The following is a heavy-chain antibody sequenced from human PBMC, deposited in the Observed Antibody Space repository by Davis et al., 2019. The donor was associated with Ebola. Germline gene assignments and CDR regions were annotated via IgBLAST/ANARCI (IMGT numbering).Heavy chain of an antibody. CDR3: AHRRFLLTVSDAFDI. V-gene: IGHV2-5*02. CDR2: IYWDNDK. CDR1: GFSLSTIGVG. J-gene: IGHJ3*02. Sequence: SGPTLVKPTQTLTLTCTFSGFSLSTIGVGVGWIRQPPGKAPEWLALIYWDNDKRYSPSLKSRLTITKDTSKNQVVLTITHMDPVDTATYYCAHRRFLLTVSDAFDIWGQGTLVTVSS. D-gene: IGHD2/OR15-2a*01.